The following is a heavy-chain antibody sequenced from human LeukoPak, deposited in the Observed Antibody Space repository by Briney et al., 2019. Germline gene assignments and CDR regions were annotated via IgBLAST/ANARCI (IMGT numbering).Heavy chain of an antibody. CDR2: IKQDGSEK. V-gene: IGHV3-7*01. CDR1: GFTFSSYW. CDR3: ARDWYYYYYYMDV. J-gene: IGHJ6*03. Sequence: GGSLRLSCAASGFTFSSYWTSWVRQAPGKGLEWVANIKQDGSEKYYVDSVKGRFTISRDNAKNSLYLQMNSLRAEDTAVYYCARDWYYYYYYMDVWGKGTTVTISS.